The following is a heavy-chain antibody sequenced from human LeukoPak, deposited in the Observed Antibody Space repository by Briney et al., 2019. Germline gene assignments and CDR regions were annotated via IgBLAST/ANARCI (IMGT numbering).Heavy chain of an antibody. CDR3: ARDGVATVTNVYYYFYMDV. Sequence: ASVKLSCKSSGYTFTSHDISWVRHAPGPGLEWMGLISAYNGNTNYAQKLQGRVTMTTDTSTSTDYIELTRLRSDDTAVYYCARDGVATVTNVYYYFYMDVWGKGTTVTVPS. V-gene: IGHV1-18*01. CDR2: ISAYNGNT. D-gene: IGHD4-17*01. J-gene: IGHJ6*03. CDR1: GYTFTSHD.